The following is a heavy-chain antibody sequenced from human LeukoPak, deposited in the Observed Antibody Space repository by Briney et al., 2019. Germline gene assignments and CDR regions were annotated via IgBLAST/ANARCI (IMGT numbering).Heavy chain of an antibody. Sequence: GESLKISCKGPGYSFTSYWIGWVRQMPGKGLEWMGIIYPGDSDTRYSPSFQGQVTISAGKSISTAYLQWSSLKASDTAMYYCARLIPDYGDYVWPYWALDYWGQGTLVTVSS. CDR1: GYSFTSYW. CDR3: ARLIPDYGDYVWPYWALDY. CDR2: IYPGDSDT. J-gene: IGHJ4*02. D-gene: IGHD4-17*01. V-gene: IGHV5-51*01.